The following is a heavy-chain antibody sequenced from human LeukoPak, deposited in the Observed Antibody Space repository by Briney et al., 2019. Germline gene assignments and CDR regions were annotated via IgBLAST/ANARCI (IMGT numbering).Heavy chain of an antibody. CDR3: ANSYDGKIVPFDN. J-gene: IGHJ4*02. CDR1: DGSISNSF. CDR2: IHTSGST. D-gene: IGHD4-23*01. Sequence: SETLSLACTVPDGSISNSFWNWVRQPPGKGLEWIAYIHTSGSTNYNPAFKSRVTLSVDTSKSQFSLRLNSVTASDTAVYYCANSYDGKIVPFDNWGQGTLVTVSS. V-gene: IGHV4-4*09.